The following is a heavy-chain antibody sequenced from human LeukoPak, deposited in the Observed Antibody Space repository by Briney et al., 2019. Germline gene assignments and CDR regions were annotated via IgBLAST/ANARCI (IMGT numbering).Heavy chain of an antibody. D-gene: IGHD3-22*01. CDR1: GYTFTSYG. Sequence: SVKVSCKASGYTFTSYGISWVRQAPGQGLEWMGWISAYNGNTNYAQKLQGRVTMTTDTSTSTAYMELRSLRSDDTAVYYCARSRDYYDSSGITKDYWGQGTLVTVSS. CDR3: ARSRDYYDSSGITKDY. J-gene: IGHJ4*02. V-gene: IGHV1-18*01. CDR2: ISAYNGNT.